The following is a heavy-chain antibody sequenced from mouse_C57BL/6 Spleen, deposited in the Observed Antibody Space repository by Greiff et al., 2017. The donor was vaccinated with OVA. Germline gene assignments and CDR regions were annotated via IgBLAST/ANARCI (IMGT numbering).Heavy chain of an antibody. CDR1: GYTFTSYG. CDR2: IYPRSGNT. J-gene: IGHJ2*01. Sequence: VKLQESGAELARPGASVKLSCKASGYTFTSYGISWVKQRTGQGLEWIGEIYPRSGNTYYNEKFKGKATLTADKSSSTAYMELRSLTSEDSAVYFCARLDGPDYCDYWGQGTTLTVSS. CDR3: ARLDGPDYCDY. D-gene: IGHD2-3*01. V-gene: IGHV1-81*01.